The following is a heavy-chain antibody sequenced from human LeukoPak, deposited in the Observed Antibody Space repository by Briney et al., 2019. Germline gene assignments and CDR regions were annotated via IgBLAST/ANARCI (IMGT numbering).Heavy chain of an antibody. CDR3: ARHEELGQFDY. CDR1: SGSISSYY. J-gene: IGHJ4*02. D-gene: IGHD3-10*01. V-gene: IGHV4-59*08. CDR2: VYYSGST. Sequence: PSETLSLTCTVSSGSISSYYWSWIRQPPGKGLEWIGYVYYSGSTKYNPSLKSRVTISVDTSKNQFSLKLSSVTAADTAVYYCARHEELGQFDYWGQGTLVTVSS.